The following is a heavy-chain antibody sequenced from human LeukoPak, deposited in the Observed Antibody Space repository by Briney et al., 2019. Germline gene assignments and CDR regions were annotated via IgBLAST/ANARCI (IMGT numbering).Heavy chain of an antibody. CDR3: ARDKVVGATYFDY. V-gene: IGHV3-7*01. CDR2: IHQDGSEK. D-gene: IGHD1-26*01. J-gene: IGHJ4*02. CDR1: GFTFSNHW. Sequence: PGGSLRLSCAASGFTFSNHWMSWVRQAPGKGPEWVVNIHQDGSEKYYVDSVKGRFTISRDNAKNSLYLQMDSLRAEDTAIYYCARDKVVGATYFDYWGQGTLVTVSS.